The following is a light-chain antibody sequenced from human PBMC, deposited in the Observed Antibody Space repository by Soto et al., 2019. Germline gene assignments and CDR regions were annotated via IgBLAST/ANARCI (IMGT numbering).Light chain of an antibody. V-gene: IGKV3-11*01. CDR1: QSVSSY. J-gene: IGKJ2*01. CDR2: DAS. Sequence: EIVLTQSPATLSLSPGERATLSCRASQSVSSYLAWYQQKPGQAPRLLIHDASNRAAGIPARFSGSGSGTDFTLRISSLEPEDFAVYHCQQRSSWPYTFGQGTKLEIK. CDR3: QQRSSWPYT.